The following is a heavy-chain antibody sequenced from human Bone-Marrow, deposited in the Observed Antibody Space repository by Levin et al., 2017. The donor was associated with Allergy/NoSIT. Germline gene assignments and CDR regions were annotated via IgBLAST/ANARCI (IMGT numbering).Heavy chain of an antibody. CDR1: GYTFTGYY. CDR2: INPNSGGT. D-gene: IGHD2-15*01. V-gene: IGHV1-2*02. Sequence: ASVKVSCKASGYTFTGYYMHWVRQAPGQGLEWMGWINPNSGGTNYAQKFQGRVTMTRDTSISTAYMELSRLRSDDTAVYYCAREGAPHCSGGSCYSTPDFDYWGQGPLVTVSS. CDR3: AREGAPHCSGGSCYSTPDFDY. J-gene: IGHJ4*02.